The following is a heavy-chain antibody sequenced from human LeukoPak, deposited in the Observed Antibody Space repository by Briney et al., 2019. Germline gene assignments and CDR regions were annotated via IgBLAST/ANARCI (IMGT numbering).Heavy chain of an antibody. CDR3: AREANYYGSGSYFEGTFDY. V-gene: IGHV4-59*13. Sequence: SSETLSLTCTVSGVSITTYYWSWIRQPPGKGLEWIGYIYHSGSTNYNPSLKSRVTISVDTSKNGFSLKLTSVTAADTAVYYCAREANYYGSGSYFEGTFDYWGQGSLVTVSS. CDR1: GVSITTYY. D-gene: IGHD3-10*01. CDR2: IYHSGST. J-gene: IGHJ4*02.